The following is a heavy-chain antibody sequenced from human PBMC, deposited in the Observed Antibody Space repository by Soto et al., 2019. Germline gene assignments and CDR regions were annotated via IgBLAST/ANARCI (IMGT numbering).Heavy chain of an antibody. CDR1: GGSISSSNW. Sequence: QVQLQESGPGLVKPSGTLSLTCAVSGGSISSSNWWSWVRQPPVKGLEWIGEMYHSGSSNYNPSLKSRVTRSVDKSKNQFSLKLSSVTAADTAVYYCARELGSFDYWGQGTLVTVSS. CDR2: MYHSGSS. D-gene: IGHD7-27*01. V-gene: IGHV4-4*02. J-gene: IGHJ4*02. CDR3: ARELGSFDY.